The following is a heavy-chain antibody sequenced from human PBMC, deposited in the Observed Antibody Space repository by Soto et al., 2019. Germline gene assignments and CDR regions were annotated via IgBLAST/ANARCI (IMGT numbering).Heavy chain of an antibody. V-gene: IGHV3-23*01. CDR2: ISYSGDST. CDR3: ATGYCSSTSCYTEHCNWFDP. CDR1: GFTFNNYA. D-gene: IGHD2-2*02. J-gene: IGHJ5*02. Sequence: GGSLRLSCAASGFTFNNYAMSWVRQAPGKGLEWVSAISYSGDSTYYADSVKGRFTISRDNSKNTLYLQMNSLRAEDTAVYYCATGYCSSTSCYTEHCNWFDPWGQGTLVTVSS.